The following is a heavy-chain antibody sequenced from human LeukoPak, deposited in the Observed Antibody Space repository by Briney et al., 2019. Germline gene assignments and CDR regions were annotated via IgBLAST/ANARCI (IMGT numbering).Heavy chain of an antibody. Sequence: GESLKISCKGSGYIFTSYWIGWVRQMPGEGLEWMGIINPGDSDTKYSPSFQGQVTISADKSISTAYLQWSSLKASDTAMYYCARRWGPGIYLIDYWGQGTLVTVSS. J-gene: IGHJ4*02. V-gene: IGHV5-51*01. CDR1: GYIFTSYW. CDR2: INPGDSDT. CDR3: ARRWGPGIYLIDY. D-gene: IGHD3-10*01.